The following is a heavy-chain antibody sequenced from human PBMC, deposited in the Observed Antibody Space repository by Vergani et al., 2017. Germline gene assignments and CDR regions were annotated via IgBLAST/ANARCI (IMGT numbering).Heavy chain of an antibody. CDR2: IYDSRNN. D-gene: IGHD6-6*01. CDR1: GMSISNNIYY. V-gene: IGHV4-39*01. CDR3: ARHLRQLARNDVLDI. J-gene: IGHJ3*02. Sequence: QLQLQESGPRLVKPSETLSLTSSLSGMSISNNIYYWGWIRQPPGKGLEWIGSIYDSRNNNYSPSLKSRVSISVDTSKNQFSLNLTSVTAADTAVYYCARHLRQLARNDVLDIWGHGTLVTVSS.